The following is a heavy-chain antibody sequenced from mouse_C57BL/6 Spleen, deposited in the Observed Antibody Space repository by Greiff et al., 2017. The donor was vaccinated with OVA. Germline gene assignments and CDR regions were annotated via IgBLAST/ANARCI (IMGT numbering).Heavy chain of an antibody. CDR3: ARGTTVVPFDY. J-gene: IGHJ2*01. D-gene: IGHD1-1*01. CDR2: IYPRSGNT. Sequence: QVQLQQSGAELARPGASVKLSCKASGYTFTSYGISWVKQRTGQGLEWIGEIYPRSGNTYYNEKFKGKATLTTDKSSSTVYMDIRSLKSEDSAVYFCARGTTVVPFDYWGQGTTLTVAS. CDR1: GYTFTSYG. V-gene: IGHV1-81*01.